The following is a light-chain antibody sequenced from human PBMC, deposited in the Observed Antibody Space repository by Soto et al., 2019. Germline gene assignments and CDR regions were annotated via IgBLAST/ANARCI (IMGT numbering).Light chain of an antibody. J-gene: IGKJ4*01. V-gene: IGKV1-39*01. CDR1: QSIISY. CDR3: QQSYSTPLT. CDR2: DAS. Sequence: DIQMTHSPSSLSASVGDRVTITCRASQSIISYLNWYHQKPGKAPKLLIYDASSLQSGVPSRFSGSGSGTDFTLTISSLQPEDSATYYCQQSYSTPLTFGGGTKVEIK.